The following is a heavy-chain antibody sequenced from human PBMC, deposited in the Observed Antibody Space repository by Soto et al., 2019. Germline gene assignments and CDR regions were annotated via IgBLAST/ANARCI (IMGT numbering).Heavy chain of an antibody. CDR3: ARLSKYYDSSGYYSSYFDY. V-gene: IGHV4-59*08. J-gene: IGHJ4*02. D-gene: IGHD3-22*01. CDR2: IYYSGST. CDR1: GGSISSYY. Sequence: SETLSLTCTVSGGSISSYYWSWIRQPPGKGLEWIGYIYYSGSTNYNPSLKSRVTISVDTSKNQFSLKLSSVTAADTAVYYCARLSKYYDSSGYYSSYFDYWGQGTLVTVSS.